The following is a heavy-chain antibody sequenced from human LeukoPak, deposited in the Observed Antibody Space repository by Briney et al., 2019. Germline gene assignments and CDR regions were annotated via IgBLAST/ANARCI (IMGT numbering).Heavy chain of an antibody. V-gene: IGHV3-23*01. J-gene: IGHJ4*02. CDR3: ARAGMVYAIPVGLDY. D-gene: IGHD2-8*01. Sequence: GGSLRLSCAASGFTFSSYAMSWVRQAPGKGLEWVSDISGSGVSTYYADSVKGRFTISRDNAKNSLYLQMNSLRAEDTAVYYCARAGMVYAIPVGLDYWGRGTLVTVSS. CDR1: GFTFSSYA. CDR2: ISGSGVST.